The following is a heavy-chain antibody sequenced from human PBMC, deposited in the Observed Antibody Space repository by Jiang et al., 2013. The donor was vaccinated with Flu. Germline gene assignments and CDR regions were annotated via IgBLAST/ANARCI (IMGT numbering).Heavy chain of an antibody. CDR1: GGSISSSRDY. V-gene: IGHV4-39*07. CDR2: FTLVAVV. J-gene: IGHJ4*02. Sequence: TVSGGSISSSRDYWGWIRQPPGRGWNGLGVFTLVAVVSTTRPSGVEPPFLTDTSKNQFSLKLGSVTAADTAVYYCARQARGTGNFYDRYFDEWGQGTLVTVSS. D-gene: IGHD3-10*01. CDR3: ARQARGTGNFYDRYFDE.